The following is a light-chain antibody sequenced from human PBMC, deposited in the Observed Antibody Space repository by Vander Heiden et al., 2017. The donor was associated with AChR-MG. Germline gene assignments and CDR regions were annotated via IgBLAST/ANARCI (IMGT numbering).Light chain of an antibody. Sequence: DIQMTQSPSSLSASVGDRVTITCRASQTIIKFLNWYQQKVGKAPKLLIYGASNLQSGVPSRFSGSGSGTELTLTISSLQPEDFATYYCQQSYISPYTFGPGTKVEIQ. CDR1: QTIIKF. CDR3: QQSYISPYT. CDR2: GAS. J-gene: IGKJ2*01. V-gene: IGKV1-39*01.